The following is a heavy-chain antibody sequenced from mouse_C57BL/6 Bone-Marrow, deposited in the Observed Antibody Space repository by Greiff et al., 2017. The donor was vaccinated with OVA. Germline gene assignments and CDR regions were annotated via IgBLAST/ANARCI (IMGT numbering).Heavy chain of an antibody. D-gene: IGHD1-1*01. CDR2: IRSKSSNYAT. Sequence: EVKVVESGGGLVQPKGSLKLSCAASGFTFNTYAMHWVRQAPGKGLEWVARIRSKSSNYATYYADSVKDRFTISRDDSQSMLYLQMNNLKTEDTAMYYCVRGGGCITTVVEWYFDVWGTGTTVTVSS. J-gene: IGHJ1*03. V-gene: IGHV10-3*01. CDR1: GFTFNTYA. CDR3: VRGGGCITTVVEWYFDV.